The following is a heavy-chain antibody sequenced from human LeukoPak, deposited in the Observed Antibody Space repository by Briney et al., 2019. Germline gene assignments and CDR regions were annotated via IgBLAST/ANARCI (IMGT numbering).Heavy chain of an antibody. Sequence: SETLSLTCSVSGDSISIGSYYWSWLRQPAGKGLEWIGHMNTTGSTKYNPSLKSRVTISVDTSNNQFSLKVSSVTAADTAVYYCARDWDYWGQGTLVTVSS. V-gene: IGHV4-61*09. CDR2: MNTTGST. CDR3: ARDWDY. CDR1: GDSISIGSYY. J-gene: IGHJ4*02.